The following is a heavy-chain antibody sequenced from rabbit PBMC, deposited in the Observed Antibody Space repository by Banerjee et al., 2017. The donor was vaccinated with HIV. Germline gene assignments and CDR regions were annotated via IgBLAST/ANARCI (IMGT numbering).Heavy chain of an antibody. CDR1: GFDLSSYYY. D-gene: IGHD4-1*01. J-gene: IGHJ4*01. Sequence: QSLEESGGGLVKPEGSLTLTCKASGFDLSSYYYMCWVRQAPGKGLEWIACIYTSSGTIYYASWAKGRFTISRDNAQNTLYLQLNSLTVADTATYFCVNDSSRWGADLWGPGT. V-gene: IGHV1S43*01. CDR2: IYTSSGTI. CDR3: VNDSSRWGADL.